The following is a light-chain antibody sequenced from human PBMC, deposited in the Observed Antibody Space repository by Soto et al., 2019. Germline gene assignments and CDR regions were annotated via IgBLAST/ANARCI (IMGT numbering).Light chain of an antibody. CDR2: KAP. CDR1: QTISSW. CDR3: QQYNTYYT. V-gene: IGKV1-5*03. J-gene: IGKJ2*01. Sequence: DIQMTQSPSTLSASVGDRVTITCRASQTISSWLAWYQQKPGQAPKLLIYKAPTLEGGVSSRFSGSGSGTEFTLTISNLQPDDFATYYCQQYNTYYTFGQGTKVDIK.